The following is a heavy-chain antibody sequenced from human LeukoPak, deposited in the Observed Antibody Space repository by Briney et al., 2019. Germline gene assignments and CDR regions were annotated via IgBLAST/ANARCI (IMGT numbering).Heavy chain of an antibody. CDR1: GGSFSGYY. J-gene: IGHJ5*02. Sequence: SETLSLTCAVYGGSFSGYYWSWIRQPPGKGLEWIGYIYYSGSTNYNPSLKSRVTISVDTSKNQFSLKLSSVTAADTAVYYCARVSHYYGSGSYPPYFDPWGQGTLVTVSS. V-gene: IGHV4-59*01. CDR2: IYYSGST. D-gene: IGHD3-10*01. CDR3: ARVSHYYGSGSYPPYFDP.